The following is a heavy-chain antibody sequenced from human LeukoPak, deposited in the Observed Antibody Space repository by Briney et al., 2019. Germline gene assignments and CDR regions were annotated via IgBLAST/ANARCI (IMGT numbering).Heavy chain of an antibody. J-gene: IGHJ5*02. CDR1: GGSFSGYY. V-gene: IGHV4-34*01. Sequence: SETLSLTCAVYGGSFSGYYWSWIRQPPGKGLEWIREINHSGSTNYNPSLKSRVTISVDTSKNQFSLKLSSVTAADTAVYYCARQYQLLYSNWFDPWGQGTLVTVSS. CDR2: INHSGST. D-gene: IGHD2-2*02. CDR3: ARQYQLLYSNWFDP.